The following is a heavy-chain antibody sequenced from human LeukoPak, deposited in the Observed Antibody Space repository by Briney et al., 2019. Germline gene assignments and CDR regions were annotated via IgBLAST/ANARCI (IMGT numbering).Heavy chain of an antibody. Sequence: GGSLRLSCVASGFTFSSYEMNWVRLAPGKGLEWVSYISSSGSTIYYADSVKGRFTISRDNAKNSLYLQMNSLRAEDTAVYYCARGTMFPYYFDYWGQGTLVTVSS. D-gene: IGHD3-10*02. V-gene: IGHV3-48*03. CDR1: GFTFSSYE. CDR2: ISSSGSTI. CDR3: ARGTMFPYYFDY. J-gene: IGHJ4*02.